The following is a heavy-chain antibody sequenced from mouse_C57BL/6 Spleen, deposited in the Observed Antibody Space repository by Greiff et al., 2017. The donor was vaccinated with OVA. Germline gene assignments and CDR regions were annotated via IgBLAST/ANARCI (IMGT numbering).Heavy chain of an antibody. D-gene: IGHD1-1*01. V-gene: IGHV6-3*01. CDR3: TGVVPSYAMDY. CDR1: GFTFSNYW. Sequence: EVQVVESGGGLVQPGGSMKLSCVASGFTFSNYWMNWVRQSPEKGLEWVAQIRLKSDNYATHYAESVKGRFTISRDDSKSSVYLQMNNLRAEDTGIYYCTGVVPSYAMDYWGQGTSVTVSS. J-gene: IGHJ4*01. CDR2: IRLKSDNYAT.